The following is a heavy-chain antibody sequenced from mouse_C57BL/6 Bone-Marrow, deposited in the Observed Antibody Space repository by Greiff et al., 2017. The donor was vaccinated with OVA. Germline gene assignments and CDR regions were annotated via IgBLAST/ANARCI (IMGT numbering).Heavy chain of an antibody. V-gene: IGHV2-5*01. CDR3: AKNFLYDYDGGYYAMDY. J-gene: IGHJ4*01. Sequence: VKLVESGPGLVQPSQSLSITCTVSGFSLTSYGVHWVRQSPGKGLEWLGVIWRGGSTDYNAAFMSRLSITKDNSKSQVFFKMNSLQADDTAIYYCAKNFLYDYDGGYYAMDYWGQGTSVTVSS. CDR1: GFSLTSYG. D-gene: IGHD2-4*01. CDR2: IWRGGST.